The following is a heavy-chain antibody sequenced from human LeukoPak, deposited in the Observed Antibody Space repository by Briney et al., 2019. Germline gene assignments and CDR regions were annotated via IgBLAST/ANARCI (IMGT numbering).Heavy chain of an antibody. CDR1: GFTFSSYW. D-gene: IGHD4-17*01. CDR2: IKQDGSEK. V-gene: IGHV3-7*01. J-gene: IGHJ6*03. CDR3: ARGPIYDYGDYGYYYMDV. Sequence: PGGSLRLSCAASGFTFSSYWMSWVRQAPGKGLEWVANIKQDGSEKYYVDSVKGRFTISRDNAKTSLYMQMNSLRAEDTAVYYCARGPIYDYGDYGYYYMDVWGKGTTVTISS.